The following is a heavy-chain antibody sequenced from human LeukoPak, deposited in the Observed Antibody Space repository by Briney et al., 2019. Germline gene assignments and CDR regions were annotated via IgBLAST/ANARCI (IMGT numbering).Heavy chain of an antibody. Sequence: PSDTLSLTCTVPGGSVTSSGDDSSWVRQPPGKGLEYIGYIYYSGSTNYNASLKSRVTISVDTSKNQCSLKLRSVTAADTAVYYCARDSASTGYMNAFDIWGQGTMVTVSS. CDR2: IYYSGST. V-gene: IGHV4-61*08. D-gene: IGHD3-22*01. CDR3: ARDSASTGYMNAFDI. J-gene: IGHJ3*02. CDR1: GGSVTSSGDD.